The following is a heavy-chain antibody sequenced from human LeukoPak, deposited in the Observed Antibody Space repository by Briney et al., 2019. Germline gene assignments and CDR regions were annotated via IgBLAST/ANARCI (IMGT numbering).Heavy chain of an antibody. CDR1: GGTFSSYA. J-gene: IGHJ4*02. CDR2: IIPIFGTA. V-gene: IGHV1-69*13. CDR3: ARGRYSGSYLGYFDY. Sequence: ASVKVSCKASGGTFSSYAISWVRQAPGQGLEWMGGIIPIFGTANYAQKFQGRVTITADESTSTAYMELSSLRSEDTAVYYCARGRYSGSYLGYFDYWGQGTLVTAPS. D-gene: IGHD1-26*01.